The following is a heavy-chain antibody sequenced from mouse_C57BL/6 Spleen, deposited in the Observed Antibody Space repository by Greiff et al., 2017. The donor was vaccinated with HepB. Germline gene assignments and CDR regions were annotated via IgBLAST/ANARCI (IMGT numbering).Heavy chain of an antibody. Sequence: VQLQQSGPELVKPGDSVKISCKASGYSFTGYFMNWVMQSHGKSLEWIGRINPYNGDTFYNQKFKGKATLTVDKSSSTAHMELRSLTSEDAAVYYCARGGYLDYWGQGTTLTVSS. CDR2: INPYNGDT. V-gene: IGHV1-20*01. CDR1: GYSFTGYF. J-gene: IGHJ2*01. CDR3: ARGGYLDY.